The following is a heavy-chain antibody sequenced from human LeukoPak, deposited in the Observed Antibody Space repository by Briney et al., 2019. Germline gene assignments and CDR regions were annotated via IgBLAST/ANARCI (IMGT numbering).Heavy chain of an antibody. CDR3: SRTDGSGLYYYFSGMDF. CDR1: GYTFAVYY. D-gene: IGHD3-10*01. J-gene: IGHJ6*02. Sequence: ASVKVSCKASGYTFAVYYIHWVRQAPGQGPEWMGCIKPNSGGTNFAQKFQGRVTMTRDTSISTAYMDLSRLRSDDTAVYYCSRTDGSGLYYYFSGMDFWGQGTTVTVSS. CDR2: IKPNSGGT. V-gene: IGHV1-2*02.